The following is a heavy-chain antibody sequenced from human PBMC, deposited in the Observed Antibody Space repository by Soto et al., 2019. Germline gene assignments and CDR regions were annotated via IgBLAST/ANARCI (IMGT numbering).Heavy chain of an antibody. CDR2: ISHSGGS. Sequence: PSETLSLTCAFYGGSFTSNYWSGIRQPPGKGLEWIGEISHSGGSSYNPSLKSRVTISVATSKNQFSLKLSSVTAADTAVYYCARGNFYYGLDVWGQGTTVTVSS. J-gene: IGHJ6*02. CDR1: GGSFTSNY. CDR3: ARGNFYYGLDV. V-gene: IGHV4-34*01.